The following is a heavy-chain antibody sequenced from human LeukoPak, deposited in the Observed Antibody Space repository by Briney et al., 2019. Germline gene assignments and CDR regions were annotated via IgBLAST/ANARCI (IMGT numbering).Heavy chain of an antibody. CDR3: ARAVDGYNFLL. CDR1: GYTFTSYG. J-gene: IGHJ4*02. V-gene: IGHV1-69*06. CDR2: IIPIFGTA. D-gene: IGHD5-24*01. Sequence: SVKVSCKASGYTFTSYGISWVRQAPGQGLGWMGGIIPIFGTANYAQKFRGRVTITADKSTRTAYMELSSLRSEDTAVYYCARAVDGYNFLLWGQGTLVAVSS.